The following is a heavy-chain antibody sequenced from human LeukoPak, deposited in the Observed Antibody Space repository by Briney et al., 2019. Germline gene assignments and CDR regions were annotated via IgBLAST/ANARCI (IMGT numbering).Heavy chain of an antibody. CDR2: ISGSGGST. CDR1: GFTFSSYA. Sequence: GGSLRRSCAASGFTFSSYAMSWVRQAPGKGLEWVSAISGSGGSTYYADSVKGRFTISRDNSKNTLYLQMNSLRAEDTAVYYCAKALCGGSCYSFDYWGQGTLVTVSS. D-gene: IGHD2-15*01. V-gene: IGHV3-23*01. J-gene: IGHJ4*02. CDR3: AKALCGGSCYSFDY.